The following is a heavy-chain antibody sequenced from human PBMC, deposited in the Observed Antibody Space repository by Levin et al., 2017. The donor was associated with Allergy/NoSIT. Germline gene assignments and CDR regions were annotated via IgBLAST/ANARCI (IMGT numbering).Heavy chain of an antibody. Sequence: GGSLRLSCAASGFTFSSYWMSWVRQAPGKGLEWVANIKHDGNEKDYVDSAKGRFTISRDNAKNSLSLQMNSLRAEDTAVYYCTRNGAGGNFDYWGQGTLVTVSS. CDR2: IKHDGNEK. J-gene: IGHJ4*02. D-gene: IGHD1-26*01. V-gene: IGHV3-7*01. CDR3: TRNGAGGNFDY. CDR1: GFTFSSYW.